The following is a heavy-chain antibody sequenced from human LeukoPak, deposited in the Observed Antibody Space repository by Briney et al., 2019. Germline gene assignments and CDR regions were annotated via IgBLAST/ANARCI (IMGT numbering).Heavy chain of an antibody. V-gene: IGHV3-30*02. CDR2: MRYDGSNA. D-gene: IGHD6-19*01. CDR3: AKDWSYRGWAYYFDY. J-gene: IGHJ4*02. CDR1: GFTFSNYA. Sequence: PGGSLRLSRAASGFTFSNYAMHGVRQAPGKGLDWVAFMRYDGSNAFYSDSVKGRFTISRDNSKNTLYLEMNSLRAEDTAVYSCAKDWSYRGWAYYFDYWGQGTLVTVSS.